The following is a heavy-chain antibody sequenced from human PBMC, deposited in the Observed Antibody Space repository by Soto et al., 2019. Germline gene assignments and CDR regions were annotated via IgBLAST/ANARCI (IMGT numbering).Heavy chain of an antibody. CDR3: VRGSNDGNNRFLDY. D-gene: IGHD3-3*01. CDR1: GDSVSSNTAA. J-gene: IGHJ4*02. CDR2: TYYRSKWYT. V-gene: IGHV6-1*01. Sequence: QVQLQQSGPGLVKPSQTLSLTCAISGDSVSSNTAAWNWIRQSPSRGLEWLGRTYYRSKWYTDSSGCVKSRITINSDTSKKQISLQMTSVTPEDTAVYYCVRGSNDGNNRFLDYWGQGVVVTVSS.